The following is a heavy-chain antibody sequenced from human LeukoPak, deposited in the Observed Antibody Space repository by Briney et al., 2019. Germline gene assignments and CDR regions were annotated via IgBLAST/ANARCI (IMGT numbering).Heavy chain of an antibody. CDR3: GGSYPTWAFDI. CDR2: ISYDGSNK. D-gene: IGHD1-26*01. J-gene: IGHJ3*02. Sequence: GGSLRLSCAVFGSGFPFSNAWMSWVRQAPGKGLEWVAVISYDGSNKYYADSVKGRFTISRDNSKNTLYLQMNSLRAEDTAVYYCGGSYPTWAFDIWGQGTMVTVSS. V-gene: IGHV3-30-3*01. CDR1: GFPFSNAW.